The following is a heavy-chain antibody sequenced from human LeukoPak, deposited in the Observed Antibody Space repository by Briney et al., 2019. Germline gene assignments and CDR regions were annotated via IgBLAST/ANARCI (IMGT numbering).Heavy chain of an antibody. V-gene: IGHV1-69*04. CDR2: IIPILGIA. J-gene: IGHJ4*02. CDR1: GGTFSSYA. D-gene: IGHD5-24*01. CDR3: ASRLRRDGYNNDY. Sequence: GASVKVSCKASGGTFSSYAISWVRQAPGQGLEWMGRIIPILGIANYAQKFQGRVTITADKSTSTAYMELSSLRSEDTAVYYCASRLRRDGYNNDYWGQGTLVTVSS.